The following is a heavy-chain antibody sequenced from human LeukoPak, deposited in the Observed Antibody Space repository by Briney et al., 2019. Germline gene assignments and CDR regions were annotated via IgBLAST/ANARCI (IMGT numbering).Heavy chain of an antibody. CDR3: ARESESSGWYDY. CDR1: GFMFHDYA. D-gene: IGHD6-19*01. J-gene: IGHJ4*02. V-gene: IGHV3-43*02. Sequence: PGGSLRLSCAAPGFMFHDYAIHWVRQAPGKGLEWVPLISGAGGSTFYADSVKGRFTISRDNSKNSLYLRMNSLRSDDTALYYCARESESSGWYDYWGQGTLVTVSS. CDR2: ISGAGGST.